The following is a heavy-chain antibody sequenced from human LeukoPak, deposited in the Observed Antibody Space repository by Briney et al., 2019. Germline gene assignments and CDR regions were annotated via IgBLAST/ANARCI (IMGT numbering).Heavy chain of an antibody. CDR1: GGSFSGYY. Sequence: SETLSLTCAVYGGSFSGYYWSWIRQPPGKGLEWIGEVNHSGSTNYNPFLKSRVTISVDTSKNQFSLKLSSVTAADTAVYYCARGHYYDSSGYYYVFRFLRPLDYWGQGTLVTASS. D-gene: IGHD3-22*01. CDR3: ARGHYYDSSGYYYVFRFLRPLDY. V-gene: IGHV4-34*01. J-gene: IGHJ4*02. CDR2: VNHSGST.